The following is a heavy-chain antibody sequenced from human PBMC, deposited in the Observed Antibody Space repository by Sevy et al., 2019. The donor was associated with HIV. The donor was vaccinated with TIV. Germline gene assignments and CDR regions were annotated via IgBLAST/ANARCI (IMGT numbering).Heavy chain of an antibody. Sequence: GGSLRLSCVGSGFNFDQYAMHWVRQVPGKGLEWVSGISWNFASVGYGNSMKGRLSISIDNDRNSLDLQMNSLRPEDTAMYFCAREPWGSLNAFDLWGQGTLVTVSS. CDR2: ISWNFASV. J-gene: IGHJ3*01. D-gene: IGHD1-26*01. CDR1: GFNFDQYA. V-gene: IGHV3-9*01. CDR3: AREPWGSLNAFDL.